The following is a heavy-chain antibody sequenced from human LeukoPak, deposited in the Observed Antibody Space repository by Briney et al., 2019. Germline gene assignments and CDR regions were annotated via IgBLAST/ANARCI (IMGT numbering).Heavy chain of an antibody. CDR2: IFHSGST. J-gene: IGHJ4*02. D-gene: IGHD4-17*01. CDR1: GDSISGYY. V-gene: IGHV4-59*08. CDR3: ARLATYGDFSD. Sequence: SETLSLTCTVSGDSISGYYWSWVRQPPGKGLEWIGYIFHSGSTKYNPSLESRVTISIDTSKNQFSLRLSSVTAADTAVYYCARLATYGDFSDWGQGTLVTVS.